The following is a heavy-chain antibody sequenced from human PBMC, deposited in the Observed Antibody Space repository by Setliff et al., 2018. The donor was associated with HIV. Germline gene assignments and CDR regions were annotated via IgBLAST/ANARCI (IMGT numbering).Heavy chain of an antibody. D-gene: IGHD3-10*01. CDR1: SYSISSGYY. Sequence: PSETLSLTCAVSSYSISSGYYWGWIRQPPGKGLEWIGNIYHSGSTYYNPSLKSRVTISVDTSKNRFSLKLSSVTAAGTAVYYCARVQVSGTYPIDYWGQGTLVTVSS. CDR2: IYHSGST. V-gene: IGHV4-38-2*01. CDR3: ARVQVSGTYPIDY. J-gene: IGHJ4*02.